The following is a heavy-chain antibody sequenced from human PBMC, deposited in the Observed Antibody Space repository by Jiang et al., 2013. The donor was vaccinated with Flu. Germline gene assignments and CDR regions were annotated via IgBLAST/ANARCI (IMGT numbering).Heavy chain of an antibody. D-gene: IGHD4-17*01. J-gene: IGHJ4*02. V-gene: IGHV3-30*03. Sequence: QLVESGEAWSSWRSLRLSCAVSGFTFNNYGMHWVRQAPGKGLEWVAVVSYDGGISYADSVKGRFTISRDSSKNTLYLQMNNLRAEDTAVYYCAAMRGTTPGGDYWGQGTLVTVSA. CDR1: GFTFNNYG. CDR3: AAMRGTTPGGDY. CDR2: VSYDGGI.